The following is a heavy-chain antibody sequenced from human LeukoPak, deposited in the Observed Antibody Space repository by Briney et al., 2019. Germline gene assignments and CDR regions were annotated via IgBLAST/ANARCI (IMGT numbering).Heavy chain of an antibody. J-gene: IGHJ6*03. Sequence: PGGSLRLSCAASGFTFSSYGMHWVRQAPGKGLEWVAFIRYDGSNKYYADSVKGRFTISRDNSKNTLYLQMNSLRAEDTAVYYCAKGGSGSYPKPHYYYYMDVWGKGTTVTISS. CDR3: AKGGSGSYPKPHYYYYMDV. D-gene: IGHD3-10*01. CDR2: IRYDGSNK. V-gene: IGHV3-30*02. CDR1: GFTFSSYG.